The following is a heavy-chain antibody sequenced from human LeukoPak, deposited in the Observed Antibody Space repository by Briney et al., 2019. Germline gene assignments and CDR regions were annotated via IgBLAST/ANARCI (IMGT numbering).Heavy chain of an antibody. Sequence: PGGSLRLSCAASGFTFSSYAMSWVRQAPGKGLEWVSTISDRGGSTYYADSVKGRFTISRDNSRNTLYLQMNSLRADDTAIYYCAKPGSPYGDYWWFDPWDQGTLVTVSS. CDR3: AKPGSPYGDYWWFDP. CDR1: GFTFSSYA. D-gene: IGHD4-17*01. V-gene: IGHV3-23*01. J-gene: IGHJ5*02. CDR2: ISDRGGST.